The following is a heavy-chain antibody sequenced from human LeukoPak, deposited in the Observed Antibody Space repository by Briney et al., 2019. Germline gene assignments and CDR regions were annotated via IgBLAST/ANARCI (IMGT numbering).Heavy chain of an antibody. CDR1: GFTFSSYG. D-gene: IGHD1-7*01. Sequence: PGRSLRLSCAASGFTFSSYGMHWVRQAPGKGLEWVAVISYDGSNKYYADSVKGRFTISRDNSKNTLYLQMNSLRAEDTAVYYCARENLGFWLEEELLFDYWGQGTLVTVSS. J-gene: IGHJ4*02. CDR3: ARENLGFWLEEELLFDY. CDR2: ISYDGSNK. V-gene: IGHV3-30*03.